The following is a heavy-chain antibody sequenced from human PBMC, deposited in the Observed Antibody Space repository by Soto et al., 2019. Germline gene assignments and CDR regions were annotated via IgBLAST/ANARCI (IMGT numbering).Heavy chain of an antibody. J-gene: IGHJ4*02. V-gene: IGHV4-59*08. CDR1: GGSISSYY. D-gene: IGHD6-13*01. Sequence: SETLSLTCTVSGGSISSYYWSWIRQPPGKGLEWIGYIYYSGSTNYNPSLKSRVTISVDTSKNQFSLKLSSVTAADTAVYYCARGPVMLGPAAGIDYFDYWGQGTLVTVSS. CDR2: IYYSGST. CDR3: ARGPVMLGPAAGIDYFDY.